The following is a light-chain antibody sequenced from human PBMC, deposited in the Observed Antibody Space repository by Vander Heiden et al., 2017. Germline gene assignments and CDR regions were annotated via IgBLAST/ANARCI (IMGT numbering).Light chain of an antibody. CDR3: QQRSNGYT. V-gene: IGKV3-11*01. CDR1: QSVSSY. CDR2: DAS. J-gene: IGKJ2*01. Sequence: EIVLTQSPATLSLSPGVRATLSCRASQSVSSYLAWYQQKPVHAPRLLIYDASTSATAIPARFSGSGSGTDFTLTISSLEPEDFAVYYCQQRSNGYTFGQGTKLEIK.